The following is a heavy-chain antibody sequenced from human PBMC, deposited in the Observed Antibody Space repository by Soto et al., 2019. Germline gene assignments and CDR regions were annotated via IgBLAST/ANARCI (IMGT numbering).Heavy chain of an antibody. J-gene: IGHJ4*02. CDR2: IWYHGVDK. Sequence: QVQLVESGGVVVQPERSLRLSCAASGFTFSRQAMHWVRQAPGRGLEWVAVIWYHGVDKYYADSVKGRFTISRDNSKNTVYLQMHSLRGEDTAVYYCATGFLGLCTGGTCPLESWGQGSLVTVSS. CDR3: ATGFLGLCTGGTCPLES. V-gene: IGHV3-33*01. CDR1: GFTFSRQA. D-gene: IGHD2-15*01.